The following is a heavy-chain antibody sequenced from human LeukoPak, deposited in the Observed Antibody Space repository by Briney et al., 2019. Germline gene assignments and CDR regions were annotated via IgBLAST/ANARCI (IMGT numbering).Heavy chain of an antibody. CDR2: IKEDGSEK. D-gene: IGHD2/OR15-2a*01. V-gene: IGHV3-7*01. CDR3: AQSGRSTFWY. CDR1: GFTFSDHW. J-gene: IGHJ4*02. Sequence: GGSLRLSCGASGFTFSDHWMSWVRQAPGKGQEWVANIKEDGSEKYYVDSVRGRFTISRDNVKNSLHLQMNSLRVEDTAVYYCAQSGRSTFWYWGQGALVSVSS.